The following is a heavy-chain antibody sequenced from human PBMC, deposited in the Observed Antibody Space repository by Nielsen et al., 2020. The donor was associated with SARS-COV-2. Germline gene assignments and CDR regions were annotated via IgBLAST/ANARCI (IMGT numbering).Heavy chain of an antibody. J-gene: IGHJ4*02. D-gene: IGHD1-26*01. V-gene: IGHV3-23*01. Sequence: GESLKISCAASGFSFRSYAMSWVRQAPGKGLEWVSGISGSGDSTHHADPVKGRFTISRDNSNSTLYLQMNSLQPDDTAIYYCARFRGTINSSDYWGQGTLVIVSS. CDR1: GFSFRSYA. CDR3: ARFRGTINSSDY. CDR2: ISGSGDST.